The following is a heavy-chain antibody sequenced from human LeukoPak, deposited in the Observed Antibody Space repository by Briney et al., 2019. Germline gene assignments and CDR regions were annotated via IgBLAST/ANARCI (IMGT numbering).Heavy chain of an antibody. D-gene: IGHD3-10*01. J-gene: IGHJ6*02. CDR2: ISAYNGDT. Sequence: ASVKVSCKASGYTFTRFGLTWVRQAPGQGLEWLGWISAYNGDTYYAQKLQGRVTMTTDTSTSTVYMELRSLRSDDTAVYYCVRDMGPYSYYGMDVWGPGTTVTVSS. V-gene: IGHV1-18*01. CDR1: GYTFTRFG. CDR3: VRDMGPYSYYGMDV.